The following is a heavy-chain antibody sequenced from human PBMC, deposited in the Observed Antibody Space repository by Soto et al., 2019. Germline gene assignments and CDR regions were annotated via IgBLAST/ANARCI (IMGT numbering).Heavy chain of an antibody. CDR2: VSSNGTST. CDR3: ATLPVY. V-gene: IGHV3-23*01. Sequence: EEQLLESGGGLVQPGGSLRLSCAASGFAFSSYPMSWVRQAPGKGLEWVSIVSSNGTSTSYADSVKGRFTISRDNSENTLDLQMNSRRAEDTAVYYCATLPVYWGQGTLVTVSS. J-gene: IGHJ4*02. CDR1: GFAFSSYP. D-gene: IGHD2-15*01.